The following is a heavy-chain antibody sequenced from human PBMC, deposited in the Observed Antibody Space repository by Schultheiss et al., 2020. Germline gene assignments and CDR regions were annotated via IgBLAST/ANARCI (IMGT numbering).Heavy chain of an antibody. CDR1: GFTFSSYA. V-gene: IGHV3-23*01. D-gene: IGHD6-13*01. CDR2: ISGSGGST. CDR3: ASEDRSGSSWTFYYYYYGMDV. Sequence: GGSLRLSCAASGFTFSSYAMSWVRQAPGKGLEWVSAISGSGGSTYYADSVKGRFTISRDNSKNTLYLQMNSLRAEDTAVYYCASEDRSGSSWTFYYYYYGMDVWGQGNTVTVSS. J-gene: IGHJ6*02.